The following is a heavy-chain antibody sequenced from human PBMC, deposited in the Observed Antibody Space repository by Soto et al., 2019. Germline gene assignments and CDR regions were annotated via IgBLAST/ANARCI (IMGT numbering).Heavy chain of an antibody. CDR2: ISAGNGNT. CDR1: GYTFTTYA. J-gene: IGHJ4*02. D-gene: IGHD3-9*01. V-gene: IGHV1-3*01. CDR3: AGLSGPFDY. Sequence: ASVKVSCKASGYTFTTYAIHWVRQVPGQRLEWMGWISAGNGNTKYSQKFQGRVTITRDTSASTAYMELSSLRSEDTAVYYCAGLSGPFDYWGQGTLVTVSS.